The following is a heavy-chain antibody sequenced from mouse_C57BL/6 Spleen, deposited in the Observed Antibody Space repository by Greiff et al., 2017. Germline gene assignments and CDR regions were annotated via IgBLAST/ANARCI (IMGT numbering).Heavy chain of an antibody. Sequence: VKLMESGAELVRPGASVTLSCKASGYTFTDYEMHWVKQTPVHGLEWIGAIDPETGGTAYNQKFKGKAILTADKSSSTAYMELRSLTSEDSAVYYCTRVSTGFAYWGQGTLVTVSA. CDR2: IDPETGGT. V-gene: IGHV1-15*01. D-gene: IGHD4-1*02. CDR3: TRVSTGFAY. J-gene: IGHJ3*01. CDR1: GYTFTDYE.